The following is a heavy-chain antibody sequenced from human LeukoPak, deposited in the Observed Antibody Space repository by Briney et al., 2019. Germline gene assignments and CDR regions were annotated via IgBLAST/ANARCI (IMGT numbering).Heavy chain of an antibody. CDR1: RSDFTSYW. V-gene: IGHV5-51*01. CDR3: ARRPDYGGNSGYFDY. D-gene: IGHD4-23*01. J-gene: IGHJ4*02. Sequence: KPGASLKISCKGSRSDFTSYWIGWVRQLPGKGLEWMGIIYPGDSDAKYSPSFQGQVTISADKSISTAFLQWGSLKASDTAMYYCARRPDYGGNSGYFDYWGQGTLVSVTS. CDR2: IYPGDSDA.